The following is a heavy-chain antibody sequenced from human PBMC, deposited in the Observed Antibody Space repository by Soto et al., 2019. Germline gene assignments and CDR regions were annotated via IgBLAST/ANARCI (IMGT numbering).Heavy chain of an antibody. CDR1: GGSISNYY. CDR3: AREGNLGRWIQPLDS. CDR2: IYYSGST. V-gene: IGHV4-59*01. J-gene: IGHJ4*02. Sequence: PSETLSLTCTVSGGSISNYYWSWIRQPPGKGLEWIGYIYYSGSTNYNPSLKSRVTISVDTSKNQFSLKLSSVTTADTAVYFCAREGNLGRWIQPLDSWGQGTLVTVSS. D-gene: IGHD2-2*03.